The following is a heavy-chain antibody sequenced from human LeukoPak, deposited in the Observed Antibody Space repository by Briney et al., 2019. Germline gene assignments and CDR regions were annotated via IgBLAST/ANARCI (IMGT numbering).Heavy chain of an antibody. CDR2: ISTTGSDR. CDR3: ARDSLTTATLGDAFDI. CDR1: GFIFSDYY. V-gene: IGHV3-11*01. D-gene: IGHD4-17*01. Sequence: GGSLRLSCAASGFIFSDYYMTWIRQAPGKELEWVSYISTTGSDRYYTDSVRGRFTISRDNAKDSLYLQMDSLRAEDTAVYYCARDSLTTATLGDAFDIWGQGTMVTVSS. J-gene: IGHJ3*02.